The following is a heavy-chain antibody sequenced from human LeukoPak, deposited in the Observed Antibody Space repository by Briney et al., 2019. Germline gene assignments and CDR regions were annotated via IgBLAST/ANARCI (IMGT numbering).Heavy chain of an antibody. CDR1: GFAVSSSY. J-gene: IGHJ4*02. V-gene: IGHV3-23*01. CDR2: ISGSGGST. Sequence: HPGGSLRLSCAASGFAVSSSYMSWVRQAPGKGLEWVSVISGSGGSTYYADSVKGRFTISRDNSKNTLYLQMNSLRAEDTAVYYCAKDPNVSGNWGQGTLVTVSS. D-gene: IGHD2-8*01. CDR3: AKDPNVSGN.